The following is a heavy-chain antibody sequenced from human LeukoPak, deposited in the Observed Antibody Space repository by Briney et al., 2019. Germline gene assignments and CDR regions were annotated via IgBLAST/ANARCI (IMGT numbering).Heavy chain of an antibody. Sequence: PGGSLRLSCAASGFTFSSYGMHWVRQAPGKGLEWVAFIRYDGSNKYYADSVKGRFTISRDNSKNTLYLQMNSLRAEDTAVYYCAKDRGDCSGGSCYSLDNWFDPWGQGTLVTVSS. D-gene: IGHD2-15*01. J-gene: IGHJ5*02. V-gene: IGHV3-30*02. CDR1: GFTFSSYG. CDR3: AKDRGDCSGGSCYSLDNWFDP. CDR2: IRYDGSNK.